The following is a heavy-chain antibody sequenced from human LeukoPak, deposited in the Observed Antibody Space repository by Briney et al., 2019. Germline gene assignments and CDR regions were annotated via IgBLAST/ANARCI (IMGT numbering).Heavy chain of an antibody. CDR2: IYYSGST. J-gene: IGHJ6*03. CDR3: ARHLPGGSSSAQRWFYYYYMDV. V-gene: IGHV4-39*01. CDR1: GFTFSDYY. Sequence: GSLRLSCAASGFTFSDYYMSWIRQPPGKGLEWIGSIYYSGSTYYNPSLKSRVTISVDTSKNQFSLKLSSVTAADTAVYYCARHLPGGSSSAQRWFYYYYMDVWGKGTTVTVSS. D-gene: IGHD2-15*01.